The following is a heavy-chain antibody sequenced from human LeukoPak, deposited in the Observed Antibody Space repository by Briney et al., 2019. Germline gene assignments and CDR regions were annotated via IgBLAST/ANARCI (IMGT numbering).Heavy chain of an antibody. Sequence: ASVKVSCKASGYTFTSYGISWARQAPGQGLEWMGWISAYNGNTNYAQKLQGRVTMTTDTSTSTAYMELRSLRSDDTAVYYCARGYYGSGSYGYGMDVWGQGTTVTVSS. CDR2: ISAYNGNT. J-gene: IGHJ6*02. CDR1: GYTFTSYG. D-gene: IGHD3-10*01. CDR3: ARGYYGSGSYGYGMDV. V-gene: IGHV1-18*01.